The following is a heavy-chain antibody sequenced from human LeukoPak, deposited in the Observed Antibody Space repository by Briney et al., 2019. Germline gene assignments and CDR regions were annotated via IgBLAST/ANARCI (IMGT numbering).Heavy chain of an antibody. CDR1: GYTFTSYG. D-gene: IGHD3-10*01. CDR2: IIPIFGTA. J-gene: IGHJ6*03. V-gene: IGHV1-69*13. CDR3: AILWFGESTYYYMDV. Sequence: GASVKVSCKASGYTFTSYGISWVRQAPGQGLEWMGGIIPIFGTANYAQKFQGRVTITADESTSTAYMELSSLRSEDTAVYYCAILWFGESTYYYMDVWGKGTTVTISS.